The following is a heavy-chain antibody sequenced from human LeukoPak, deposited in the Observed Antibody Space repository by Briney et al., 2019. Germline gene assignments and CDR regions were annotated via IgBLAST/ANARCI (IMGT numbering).Heavy chain of an antibody. CDR2: INPSGGST. CDR1: GYTFTSYY. Sequence: ASVKVSCKASGYTFTSYYMHWVRQAPGQGLEWMGIINPSGGSTSYAQKFQGRVTMTRDTSTSTVYMELSSLRPEDTAVYYCARDPDCSGGSCYRPAVADYWGQGTLVTVSS. J-gene: IGHJ4*02. V-gene: IGHV1-46*01. D-gene: IGHD2-15*01. CDR3: ARDPDCSGGSCYRPAVADY.